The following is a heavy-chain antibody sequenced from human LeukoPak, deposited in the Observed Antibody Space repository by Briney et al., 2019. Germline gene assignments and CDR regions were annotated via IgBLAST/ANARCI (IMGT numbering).Heavy chain of an antibody. J-gene: IGHJ4*02. V-gene: IGHV3-23*01. CDR1: GFTFSSHA. CDR3: AKTPGGAAGNRVFDH. CDR2: ISASGDGI. Sequence: PGGSLRLSCAASGFTFSSHAMSWVRQAPGKGLEWVSAISASGDGIYYTDSVKGRLTMSRDNSKDTLYLQMNSLRADDTAVYYCAKTPGGAAGNRVFDHWGQGALVTVSS. D-gene: IGHD6-13*01.